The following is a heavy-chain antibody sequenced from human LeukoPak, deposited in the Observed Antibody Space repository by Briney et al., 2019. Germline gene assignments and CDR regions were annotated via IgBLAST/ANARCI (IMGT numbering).Heavy chain of an antibody. D-gene: IGHD6-13*01. CDR1: GGSISTYY. CDR2: IDYSGST. CDR3: ARGGSSWYNWFDP. Sequence: SETLSLTCTVSGGSISTYYWTWIRQPPGKELEWIGYIDYSGSTNYNPSLNSRVTMSIDTSKNQFSLNLSSVSAADTAMYFCARGGSSWYNWFDPWGQGTLVTVSS. J-gene: IGHJ5*02. V-gene: IGHV4-59*12.